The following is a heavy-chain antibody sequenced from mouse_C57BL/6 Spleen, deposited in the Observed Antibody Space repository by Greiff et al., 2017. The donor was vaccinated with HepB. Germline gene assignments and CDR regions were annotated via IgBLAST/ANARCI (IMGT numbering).Heavy chain of an antibody. CDR3: AREAIPYYGSSYAMDY. J-gene: IGHJ4*01. CDR2: IYPGSGST. V-gene: IGHV1-55*01. Sequence: QVQLQQPGAELVKPGASVKMSCKASGYTFTSYWITWVKQRPGHGLEWIGDIYPGSGSTNYNEKFKSKATLTVDTSSSTAYMQLSSLTSEDSAVYYCAREAIPYYGSSYAMDYWGQGTSVTVSS. D-gene: IGHD1-1*01. CDR1: GYTFTSYW.